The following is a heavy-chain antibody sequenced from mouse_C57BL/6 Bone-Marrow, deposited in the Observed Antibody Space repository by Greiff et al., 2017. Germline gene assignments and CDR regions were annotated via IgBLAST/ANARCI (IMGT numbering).Heavy chain of an antibody. J-gene: IGHJ4*01. D-gene: IGHD2-4*01. CDR1: GFTFSNYW. CDR2: IRLKSDNYAT. CDR3: TGFYYDRRAMDY. V-gene: IGHV6-3*01. Sequence: EVKLMESGGGLVQPGGSMKLSCVASGFTFSNYWMNWVRPSPETGLEWVAQIRLKSDNYATHYAESVKGRFTISRDDSKSSVYLQMNNLRAEDTGIYYCTGFYYDRRAMDYWGQGTSGTVSS.